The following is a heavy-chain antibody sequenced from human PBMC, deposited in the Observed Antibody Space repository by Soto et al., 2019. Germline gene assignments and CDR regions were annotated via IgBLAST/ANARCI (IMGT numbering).Heavy chain of an antibody. CDR2: IRGSGDSP. V-gene: IGHV3-64D*06. CDR3: VKSRGGNNFDFFD. CDR1: GFTFSSYT. Sequence: PGGSLRLSCSASGFTFSSYTMHWVRQAPGKGLDYVSGIRGSGDSPFYADSVKGRFTISRDNSKNALYLLMSSLSADDTAVYYCVKSRGGNNFDFFDWGQGALVTVSS. J-gene: IGHJ4*02. D-gene: IGHD5-12*01.